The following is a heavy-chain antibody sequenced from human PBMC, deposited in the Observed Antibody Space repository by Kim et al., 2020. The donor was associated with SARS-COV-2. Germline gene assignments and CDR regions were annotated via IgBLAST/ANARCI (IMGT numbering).Heavy chain of an antibody. Sequence: GGSLRLSCAASGFTFNSYGMHWVRQAPGKGLEWVAVIWHDGNNKYYADSVKGRFTISRDRSNNTLYLQMNSLRAEDTAVYYCAKDRLAIFGDAFDIWGQGTMVTLSS. D-gene: IGHD3-3*01. J-gene: IGHJ3*02. CDR3: AKDRLAIFGDAFDI. V-gene: IGHV3-33*03. CDR2: IWHDGNNK. CDR1: GFTFNSYG.